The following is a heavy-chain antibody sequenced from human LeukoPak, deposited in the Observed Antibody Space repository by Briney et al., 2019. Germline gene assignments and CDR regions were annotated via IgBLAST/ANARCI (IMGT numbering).Heavy chain of an antibody. CDR1: GFTFTKYA. Sequence: GGSLRLSCAATGFTFTKYAMSWVRQAPGKGLEWVSYISTTSSTIYYADSVKGRFTISRDNAKNSLYLQMNSLRDEDTAVYYCARASPGFDYWGQGTLVTVSS. CDR3: ARASPGFDY. J-gene: IGHJ4*02. V-gene: IGHV3-48*02. CDR2: ISTTSSTI.